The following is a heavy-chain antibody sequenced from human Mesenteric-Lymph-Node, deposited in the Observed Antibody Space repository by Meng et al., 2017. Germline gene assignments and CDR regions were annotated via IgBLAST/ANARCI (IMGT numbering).Heavy chain of an antibody. CDR3: AKCTVRVRETIRAFDF. CDR2: INVNGGST. D-gene: IGHD3-10*01. Sequence: GESLKISCAASGFTFSNYAMNWVRQAPGKGLDWVSTINVNGGSTFYADSVKGRLTISRDNSKNTLYLQMNSLRVEDTAVYYCAKCTVRVRETIRAFDFWGQGTMVTVSS. V-gene: IGHV3-23*01. CDR1: GFTFSNYA. J-gene: IGHJ3*01.